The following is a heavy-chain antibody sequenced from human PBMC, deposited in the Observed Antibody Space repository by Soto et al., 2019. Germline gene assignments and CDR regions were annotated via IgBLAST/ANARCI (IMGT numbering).Heavy chain of an antibody. V-gene: IGHV3-23*01. CDR3: AKEAVASEQVPIPGDS. D-gene: IGHD2-15*01. CDR1: GLTFRNYA. CDR2: LSGSGSMK. Sequence: EVYLLESGGGLVQPGGSLRLSCTASGLTFRNYAMTWVRQAPGRGLEWVSGLSGSGSMKYYADSVKGRFTISRDNSKNMLFLQMDSLRDEDTAMYHCAKEAVASEQVPIPGDSWGQGTLVTVSS. J-gene: IGHJ4*02.